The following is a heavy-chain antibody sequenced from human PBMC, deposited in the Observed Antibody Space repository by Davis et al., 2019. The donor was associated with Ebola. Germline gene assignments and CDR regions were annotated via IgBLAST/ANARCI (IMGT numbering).Heavy chain of an antibody. CDR2: ISSSSSYI. D-gene: IGHD1-26*01. V-gene: IGHV3-21*01. CDR3: TRYHLGSYLKDPFDT. Sequence: GESLKISCAASGFTFSSYSMNWVRQAPGKGLEWVSSISSSSSYIYYADSVKGRFTISRDNAKNALYLQMNSLRAEDTAVYYCTRYHLGSYLKDPFDTWGRGTLVTVSS. J-gene: IGHJ4*02. CDR1: GFTFSSYS.